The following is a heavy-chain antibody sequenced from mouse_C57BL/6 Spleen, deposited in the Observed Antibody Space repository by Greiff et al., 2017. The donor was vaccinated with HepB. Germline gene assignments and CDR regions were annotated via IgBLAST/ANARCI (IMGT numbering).Heavy chain of an antibody. V-gene: IGHV3-6*01. CDR1: GYSITSGYY. J-gene: IGHJ2*01. CDR2: ISYDGSN. Sequence: DVQLQESGPGLVKPSQSLSLTCSVTGYSITSGYYWNWIRQFPGNKLEWMGYISYDGSNNYNPSLKNRISITRDTSKNQFFLKLNSVTTEDTATYYCAREGSRLGWFDYWGQGTTLTVSS. CDR3: AREGSRLGWFDY. D-gene: IGHD3-3*01.